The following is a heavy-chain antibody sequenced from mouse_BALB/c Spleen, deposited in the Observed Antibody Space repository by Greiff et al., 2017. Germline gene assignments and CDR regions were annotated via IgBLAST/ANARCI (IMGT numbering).Heavy chain of an antibody. CDR3: ARAHYDYDGFAY. D-gene: IGHD2-4*01. CDR2: ISDGGSYT. CDR1: GFTFSDYY. Sequence: EVMLVESGGGLVKPGGSLKLSCAASGFTFSDYYMYWVRQTPEKRLEWVATISDGGSYTYYPDSVKGRFTISRDNAKNNLYLQMSSLKSEDTAMYYCARAHYDYDGFAYWGQGTLVTVSA. J-gene: IGHJ3*01. V-gene: IGHV5-4*02.